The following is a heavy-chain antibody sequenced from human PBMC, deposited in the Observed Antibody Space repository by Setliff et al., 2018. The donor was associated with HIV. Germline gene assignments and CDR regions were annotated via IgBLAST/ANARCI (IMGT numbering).Heavy chain of an antibody. CDR2: VYNSGTT. CDR1: GGSVSSPSYY. J-gene: IGHJ5*02. V-gene: IGHV4-39*07. CDR3: ATCRHRPSNWFDP. Sequence: SETLSLTCAVSGGSVSSPSYYWGWIRQPPGKGLEWIGSVYNSGTTFKNPSLKSRVSISVDRSGNQFSLRLTSVTAADTAVYYCATCRHRPSNWFDPWGQGTVVTVS.